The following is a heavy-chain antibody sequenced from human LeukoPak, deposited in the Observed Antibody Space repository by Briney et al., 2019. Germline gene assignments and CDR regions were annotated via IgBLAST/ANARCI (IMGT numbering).Heavy chain of an antibody. Sequence: GGSLRLSCAASGNYWMHWVRQVPGKGLVWVSHINSDGSWTSYADSVKGRFTISRDNAKNSLYLQMNSLRAGDTAVYYCARDTVFWSGLPGYWGQGTQVTVSS. D-gene: IGHD3-3*01. V-gene: IGHV3-74*01. CDR1: GNYW. CDR3: ARDTVFWSGLPGY. J-gene: IGHJ4*02. CDR2: INSDGSWT.